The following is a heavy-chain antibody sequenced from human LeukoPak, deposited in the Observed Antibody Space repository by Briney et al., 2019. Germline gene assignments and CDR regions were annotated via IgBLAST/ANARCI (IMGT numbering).Heavy chain of an antibody. CDR2: IYYTGNT. CDR1: GDSISTSSYF. V-gene: IGHV4-39*01. J-gene: IGHJ5*02. Sequence: SETLSLTCTVSGDSISTSSYFWAWIRQSPGKGLQWIASIYYTGNTYYNPSFQSRVSISEDTSKNQFSLWLSSVTAADTAVYYCARLSLLWFGEPTGGWFDPWGQGTLVTVSS. CDR3: ARLSLLWFGEPTGGWFDP. D-gene: IGHD3-10*01.